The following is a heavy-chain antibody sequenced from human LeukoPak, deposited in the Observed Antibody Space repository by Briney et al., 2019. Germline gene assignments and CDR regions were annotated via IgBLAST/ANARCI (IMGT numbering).Heavy chain of an antibody. CDR2: INSDGSST. Sequence: GGSLRLSCAASGFTFSSYWMHWVRQAPGKGLVWVSHINSDGSSTNYADSVKGRFTISRDNAKNTLYLRTNSLRAEDTAVYYCARDSGPVVRWYFDLWGRGTLVTVSS. J-gene: IGHJ2*01. CDR1: GFTFSSYW. CDR3: ARDSGPVVRWYFDL. V-gene: IGHV3-74*01. D-gene: IGHD2-21*01.